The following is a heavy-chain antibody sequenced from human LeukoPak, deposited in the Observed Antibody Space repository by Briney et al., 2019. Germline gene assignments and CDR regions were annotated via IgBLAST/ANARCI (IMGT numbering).Heavy chain of an antibody. V-gene: IGHV3-74*01. Sequence: PGGSLRLSCAASGFTFSSYWMHWVRQAPGKGLLWVSRINPDGSSTIYADSVKGRFTISRDNAKNMLYLQMNSLIAEDTAVYYCARPTTTLHYWGQGTLVTVSS. CDR2: INPDGSST. J-gene: IGHJ4*02. D-gene: IGHD1-7*01. CDR1: GFTFSSYW. CDR3: ARPTTTLHY.